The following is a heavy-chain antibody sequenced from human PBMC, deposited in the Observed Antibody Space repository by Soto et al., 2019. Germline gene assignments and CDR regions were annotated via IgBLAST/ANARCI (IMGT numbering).Heavy chain of an antibody. CDR1: GYTFTSYG. J-gene: IGHJ5*02. CDR3: ARVLEGVWFGDHVAWFDP. Sequence: QVPLVQSGAEVKKPGASVKVSCKASGYTFTSYGITWVRQAPGQGLEWMGWISAYNGNTNYAQKLQGRVTMPTDTATSTAYMELRSLRSDDTAVYYCARVLEGVWFGDHVAWFDPWGQGTLVTVSS. CDR2: ISAYNGNT. V-gene: IGHV1-18*01. D-gene: IGHD3-10*01.